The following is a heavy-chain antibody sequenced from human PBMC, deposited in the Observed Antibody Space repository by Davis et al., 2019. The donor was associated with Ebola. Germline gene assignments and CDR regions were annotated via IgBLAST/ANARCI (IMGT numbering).Heavy chain of an antibody. D-gene: IGHD2-8*02. J-gene: IGHJ3*02. CDR3: TTAYIVLVVYARDGAFDI. CDR1: GYSFTSYY. Sequence: GESLKISCKGSGYSFTSYYMHWVRQAPGQGLEWMGIINPSGGSTSYAQKFQGRVTMTRDTSTSTVYMELSSLKTEDTAVYYCTTAYIVLVVYARDGAFDIWGQGTMVTVSS. V-gene: IGHV1-46*01. CDR2: INPSGGST.